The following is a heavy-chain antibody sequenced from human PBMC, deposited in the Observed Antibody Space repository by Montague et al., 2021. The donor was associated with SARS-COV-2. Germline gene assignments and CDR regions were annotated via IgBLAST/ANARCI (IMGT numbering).Heavy chain of an antibody. CDR3: ARIRDYDILTGSYSEFDY. J-gene: IGHJ4*02. D-gene: IGHD3-9*01. CDR1: GFSLSTSGMC. CDR2: IDWDDDK. Sequence: PALVKPTQTPTLTCTFSGFSLSTSGMCVSWIRQPPGKALEWLALIDWDDDKYYSTSLKTRLTISKDTSKNQVVLTMTNMDPVDTATYYCARIRDYDILTGSYSEFDYWGQGTLVTVSS. V-gene: IGHV2-70*01.